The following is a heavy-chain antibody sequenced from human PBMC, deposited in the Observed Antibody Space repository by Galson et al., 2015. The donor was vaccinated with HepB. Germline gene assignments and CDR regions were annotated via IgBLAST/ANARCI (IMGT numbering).Heavy chain of an antibody. J-gene: IGHJ4*02. Sequence: LRLSCAASGFTFSTYAMNWVRQAPGKGLEWVSSISGSADSTYYADSVNGRFTISRDNSKNTLYLQLNSLTVEDTAEYYCAKGTYNNNRRFDYWGQGTLVTVSS. CDR3: AKGTYNNNRRFDY. D-gene: IGHD1/OR15-1a*01. CDR2: ISGSADST. CDR1: GFTFSTYA. V-gene: IGHV3-23*01.